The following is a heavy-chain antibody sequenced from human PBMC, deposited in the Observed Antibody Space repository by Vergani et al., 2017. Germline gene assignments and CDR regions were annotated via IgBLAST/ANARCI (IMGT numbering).Heavy chain of an antibody. CDR1: GFTFSSYA. CDR2: ISYDGSNK. V-gene: IGHV3-30*04. CDR3: ASEDSSSWAGTPGFDY. J-gene: IGHJ4*02. D-gene: IGHD6-13*01. Sequence: QVQLVESGGGVVQPGRSLRLSCAASGFTFSSYAMHWVRQAPGKGLEWVAVISYDGSNKYYADSVKGRFTISRDDSKNTLYLQMNSRRAEDTAVYYSASEDSSSWAGTPGFDYWGQGTLVTVSS.